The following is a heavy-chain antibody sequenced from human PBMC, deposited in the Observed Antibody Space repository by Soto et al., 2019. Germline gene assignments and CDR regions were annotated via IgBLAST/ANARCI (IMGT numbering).Heavy chain of an antibody. CDR1: VYIFTSYW. CDR2: IYPGVSDT. CDR3: ARVPYSNYGYYYYGMDV. Sequence: GESLTVSCNGSVYIFTSYWIGWVRQMPGKGLEWMGIIYPGVSDTRYSPSFQGQVTISADKSISTAYLQWSSLKASDTAMYYCARVPYSNYGYYYYGMDVWGQGTTVTVSS. D-gene: IGHD4-4*01. J-gene: IGHJ6*02. V-gene: IGHV5-51*01.